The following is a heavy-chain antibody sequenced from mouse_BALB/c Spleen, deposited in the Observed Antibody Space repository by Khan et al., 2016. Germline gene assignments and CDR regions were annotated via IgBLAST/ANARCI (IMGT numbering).Heavy chain of an antibody. V-gene: IGHV1S81*02. J-gene: IGHJ2*01. CDR1: GYTFTSYW. D-gene: IGHD1-1*01. CDR2: TNPTNGRT. Sequence: QVQLQQSGAELVKAGASVKMSCKASGYTFTSYWMHWVKQRLGQGLEWFAETNPTNGRTYYNEKFKSKATLTVDKSSSTAYMQLSSLTSEASAVYYCARVKKRLATYVDYWGQGTTLTVSS. CDR3: ARVKKRLATYVDY.